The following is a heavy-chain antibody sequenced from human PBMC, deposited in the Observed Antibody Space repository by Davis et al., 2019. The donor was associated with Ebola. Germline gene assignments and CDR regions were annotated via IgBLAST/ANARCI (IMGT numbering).Heavy chain of an antibody. CDR3: ARGGGGDSSGFQTWFHP. V-gene: IGHV4-59*01. CDR2: FYSSGST. D-gene: IGHD3-22*01. CDR1: GGSISTYY. Sequence: PSETLSLTCTVSGGSISTYYWNWIRQPPGKGLEWIGYFYSSGSTSYNPSLKSRVTLSVDRPKNQVSLILNSVTTADTAVYYCARGGGGDSSGFQTWFHPWGQGTLVTVSS. J-gene: IGHJ5*02.